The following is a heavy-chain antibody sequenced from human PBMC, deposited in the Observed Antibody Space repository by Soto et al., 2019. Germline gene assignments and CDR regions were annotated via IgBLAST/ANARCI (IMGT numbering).Heavy chain of an antibody. CDR1: GYPVTAYY. J-gene: IGHJ3*02. Sequence: QLHLVQSGAVVKKPGASVTVSCSASGYPVTAYYMYWVRQAPGRGLVWMGGINPATGAARYTQTLQGRVTMTRDTSTITVFMELGGLISWGAALFSCARGGGVGVAGSAAFDMWGQGTLVTVSS. V-gene: IGHV1-2*02. CDR3: ARGGGVGVAGSAAFDM. CDR2: INPATGAA. D-gene: IGHD3-3*01.